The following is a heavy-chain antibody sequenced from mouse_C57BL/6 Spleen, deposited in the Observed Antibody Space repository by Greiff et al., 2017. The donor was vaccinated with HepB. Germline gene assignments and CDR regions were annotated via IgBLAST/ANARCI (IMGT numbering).Heavy chain of an antibody. Sequence: EVQLQQSGPELVKPGASVKISCKASGYTFTDYYMNWVKQSHGKSLEWIGDINPNNGGTSYNQKFKGKATLTVDKSSSTADMELRSLTSEDSAVYYCARGGFYYGSSSSYAMDYWGQGTSVTVSS. CDR3: ARGGFYYGSSSSYAMDY. V-gene: IGHV1-26*01. D-gene: IGHD1-1*01. J-gene: IGHJ4*01. CDR1: GYTFTDYY. CDR2: INPNNGGT.